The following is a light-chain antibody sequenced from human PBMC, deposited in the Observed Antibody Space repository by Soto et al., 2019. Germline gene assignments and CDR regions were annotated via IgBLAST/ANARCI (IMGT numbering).Light chain of an antibody. V-gene: IGKV3-11*01. J-gene: IGKJ5*01. CDR2: GAS. CDR1: QRVSND. Sequence: EIVMTQSPATLYVSPGEGATLSCXASQRVSNDFAWYQQKPGQAPRXXIYGASTRATGIPARFSGSGSGTDFTLTISSLEPEDFAVYYCQQRSNWPITFGQGTRLEIK. CDR3: QQRSNWPIT.